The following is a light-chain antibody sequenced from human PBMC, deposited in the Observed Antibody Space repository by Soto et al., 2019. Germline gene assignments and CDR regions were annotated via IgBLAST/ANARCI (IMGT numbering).Light chain of an antibody. J-gene: IGLJ1*01. V-gene: IGLV2-14*03. CDR3: SSHRSSSTLYV. Sequence: QSALTQPASVSGSPGQSIPISCVETSSDFGGQNYVSWYKQHPGKAPKLIIYDVNNRPSGFSNRFSGSKSGNTASLTISGLQDEDEADYFCSSHRSSSTLYVFGTGTKLTVL. CDR2: DVN. CDR1: SSDFGGQNY.